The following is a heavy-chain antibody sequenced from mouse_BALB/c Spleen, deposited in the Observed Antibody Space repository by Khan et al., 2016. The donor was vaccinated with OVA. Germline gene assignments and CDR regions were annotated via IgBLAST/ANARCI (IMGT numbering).Heavy chain of an antibody. D-gene: IGHD1-1*01. J-gene: IGHJ3*01. Sequence: QVQLKQSGAELMKPGASVKISCKATGYTFSSYWIEWVKQRPGRGLEWIGEILPGSGRNNYNEKFKGKATFTADTSSNTAYMQLSNLTSDDSAVYYCARGNYYGSSSWFGYWGQGTLVTVSA. CDR3: ARGNYYGSSSWFGY. CDR1: GYTFSSYW. V-gene: IGHV1-9*01. CDR2: ILPGSGRN.